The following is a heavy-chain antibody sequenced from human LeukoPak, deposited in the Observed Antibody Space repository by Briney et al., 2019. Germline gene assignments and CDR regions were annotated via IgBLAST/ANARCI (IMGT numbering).Heavy chain of an antibody. CDR1: GFTFGDYA. CDR2: VASETYGGTA. J-gene: IGHJ4*02. V-gene: IGHV3-49*04. CDR3: TRDQTPYY. Sequence: GGSLRLSCTASGFTFGDYAMTWVRQAPGKGLEWVGFVASETYGGTAEYAASVKGRFTISRDDSKSIAYLQMNSLKTEDTAVYYCTRDQTPYYWGQGTLVTVSS.